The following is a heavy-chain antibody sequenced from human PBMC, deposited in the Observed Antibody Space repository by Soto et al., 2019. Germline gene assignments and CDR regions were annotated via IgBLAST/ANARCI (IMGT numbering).Heavy chain of an antibody. CDR2: INHSGST. V-gene: IGHV4-34*01. J-gene: IGHJ4*02. CDR3: ARDKITGLFDY. Sequence: QVQLQQWGAGLLKPSETLSLTCAVDGGSFSGYYWTWIRQPPGTGLEWIGEINHSGSTNYNPSLKSRVTISVYTSKNQFSLKLTSVTAADTAVYCCARDKITGLFDYWGQRTLVTVSS. D-gene: IGHD2-8*02. CDR1: GGSFSGYY.